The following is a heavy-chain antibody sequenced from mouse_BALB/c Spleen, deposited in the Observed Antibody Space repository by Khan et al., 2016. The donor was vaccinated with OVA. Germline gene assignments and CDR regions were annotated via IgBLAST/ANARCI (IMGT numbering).Heavy chain of an antibody. V-gene: IGHV1-77*01. CDR3: GREGGGWFPY. J-gene: IGHJ3*01. Sequence: VQLVESGTELARPGASVKLSCKASGYIFIDYNINWVKQRTGQGLEWIGEISPGSGNTYYNEKFKGKATLTADKSSSTAYMQLSSLTSEDSAVYFCGREGGGWFPYWGQGTMVTVSA. CDR2: ISPGSGNT. CDR1: GYIFIDYN.